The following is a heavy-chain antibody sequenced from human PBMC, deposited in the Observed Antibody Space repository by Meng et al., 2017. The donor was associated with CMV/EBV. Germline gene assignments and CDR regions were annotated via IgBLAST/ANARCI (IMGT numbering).Heavy chain of an antibody. CDR1: GGATSSGSYY. V-gene: IGHV4-61*02. Sequence: AQRQRTGPEHVKLSQTLSLTCTVSGGATSSGSYYWSWIRQPAGKGLEWIGRIYTSGSTNYNPSLKSRVTISVDTSKNQFSLKLSSVTAADTAVYYCAREAFKVLFFPFDPWGQGTLVTVSS. J-gene: IGHJ5*02. CDR2: IYTSGST. CDR3: AREAFKVLFFPFDP. D-gene: IGHD1-1*01.